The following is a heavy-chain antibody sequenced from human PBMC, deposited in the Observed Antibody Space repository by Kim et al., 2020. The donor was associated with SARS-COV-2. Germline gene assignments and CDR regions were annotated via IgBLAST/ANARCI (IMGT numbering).Heavy chain of an antibody. D-gene: IGHD3-10*01. V-gene: IGHV3-11*01. Sequence: VKGRFTISRDNAKNSLYLQMNSLRAEDTAVYYCARVYYGSGSYKGHAFDIWGQGTMVTVSS. CDR3: ARVYYGSGSYKGHAFDI. J-gene: IGHJ3*02.